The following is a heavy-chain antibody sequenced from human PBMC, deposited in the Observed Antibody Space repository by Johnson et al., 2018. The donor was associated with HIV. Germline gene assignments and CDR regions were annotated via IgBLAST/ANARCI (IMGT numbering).Heavy chain of an antibody. CDR3: AAYYDFWSGSYTSGFDI. CDR2: ISYDGSNQ. Sequence: VQLVESGGGLVQPGGSLRLSCAASGFSFSSSWMHWVRQAPGKGLEWVAVISYDGSNQYYADSVKGRFTISRDNSKNTGFLQMNSLRPEDTAMYYCAAYYDFWSGSYTSGFDIWGQGTMVTVSS. V-gene: IGHV3-30*03. CDR1: GFSFSSSW. J-gene: IGHJ3*02. D-gene: IGHD3-3*01.